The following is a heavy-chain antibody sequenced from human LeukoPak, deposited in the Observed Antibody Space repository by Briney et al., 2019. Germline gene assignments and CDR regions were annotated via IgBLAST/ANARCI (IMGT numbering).Heavy chain of an antibody. CDR2: IRSKAYGGTT. Sequence: PGRSLRLSCTASGFTFGDYAMSWVRQASGKGLEWVGFIRSKAYGGTTEYAASVKGRFTISRDDSKSITYLQMNSLKTEDTAVYYCTRVEWLREPLFDYWGQGTLVTVSS. J-gene: IGHJ4*02. CDR3: TRVEWLREPLFDY. CDR1: GFTFGDYA. D-gene: IGHD5-12*01. V-gene: IGHV3-49*04.